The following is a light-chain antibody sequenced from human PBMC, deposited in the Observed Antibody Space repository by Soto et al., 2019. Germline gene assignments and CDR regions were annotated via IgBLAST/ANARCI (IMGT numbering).Light chain of an antibody. CDR1: SSDVGGYTY. J-gene: IGLJ3*02. V-gene: IGLV2-8*01. CDR2: EVS. Sequence: QSALTQPPSASGSPGQSVTISCTGTSSDVGGYTYVSWYQQHPGKAPKLMIYEVSERPSGVPDRFSGSKSGNTASLTVSGLQAEDEADYYCSSYAGSNNLVFGGGTQLTV. CDR3: SSYAGSNNLV.